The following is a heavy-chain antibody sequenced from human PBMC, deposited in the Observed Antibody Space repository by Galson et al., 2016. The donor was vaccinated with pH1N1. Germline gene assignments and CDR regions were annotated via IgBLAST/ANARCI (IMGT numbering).Heavy chain of an antibody. V-gene: IGHV3-23*01. Sequence: SLRLSCAASGFTFSSYAMSWVRQAPGKGLEWVSAISGSGGSTYYADSVKGRFTISRDNSKNTLYLQMNSLRAEDTAVYYCARGRSNYVLDPIDYWGQGTLVTVSS. CDR3: ARGRSNYVLDPIDY. CDR2: ISGSGGST. D-gene: IGHD4-11*01. J-gene: IGHJ4*01. CDR1: GFTFSSYA.